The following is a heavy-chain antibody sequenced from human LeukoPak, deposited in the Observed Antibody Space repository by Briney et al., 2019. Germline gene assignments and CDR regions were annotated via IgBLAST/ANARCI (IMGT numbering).Heavy chain of an antibody. CDR1: GFTFNNYA. CDR2: ISGGGTT. CDR3: ARGWSSVSYYFQY. D-gene: IGHD6-13*01. J-gene: IGHJ4*02. V-gene: IGHV3-23*01. Sequence: GGCLRLSCETAGFTFNNYAVGWVSQAPGKGLEWVSSISGGGTTYYADCVKGRFTISRDSSPNPLYLQMNSLRAEDAAVYFCARGWSSVSYYFQYWGQGTLVTVSS.